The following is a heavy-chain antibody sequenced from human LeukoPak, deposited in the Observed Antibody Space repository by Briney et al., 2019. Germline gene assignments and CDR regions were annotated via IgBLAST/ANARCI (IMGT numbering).Heavy chain of an antibody. CDR1: GGTFSSYA. D-gene: IGHD2-15*01. V-gene: IGHV1-69*06. CDR3: ATPYCGGGSCYSGFSAFDI. CDR2: IIPIFGTA. J-gene: IGHJ3*02. Sequence: SVKVSCKASGGTFSSYAISWVRQAPGQGLEWMGGIIPIFGTANYAQKFQGRVTMTEDTSTDTAYMELSSLRSEDTAVYYCATPYCGGGSCYSGFSAFDIWGQGTMVTVSS.